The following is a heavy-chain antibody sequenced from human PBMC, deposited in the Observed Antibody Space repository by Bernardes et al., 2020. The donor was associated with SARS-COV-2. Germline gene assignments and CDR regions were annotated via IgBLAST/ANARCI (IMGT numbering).Heavy chain of an antibody. CDR3: AATHSGSYLNWFDP. D-gene: IGHD1-26*01. Sequence: ASVKVSCMTSGYTFSHSGINWVRQPPGQGLEWMGWINIHNGNINYAQKFLDRVTMTTDTSTSTAYMELRSLRSDDTAVYYCAATHSGSYLNWFDPWGQGTLVTVSP. CDR2: INIHNGNI. CDR1: GYTFSHSG. V-gene: IGHV1-18*01. J-gene: IGHJ5*02.